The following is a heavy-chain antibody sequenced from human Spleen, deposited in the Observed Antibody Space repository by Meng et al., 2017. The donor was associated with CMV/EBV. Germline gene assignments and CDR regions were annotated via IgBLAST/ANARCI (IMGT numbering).Heavy chain of an antibody. V-gene: IGHV1-2*02. CDR1: GYTFTGYY. Sequence: ASVKVSCKTSGYTFTGYYIHWVRQAPGQGLEWVGWINPNSGDTDYAQKFQGRVTMTRDTSISTAYMELSRLRSDDTAVYYCAYSSSSVGYDYWGQGTLVTVSS. CDR2: INPNSGDT. CDR3: AYSSSSVGYDY. J-gene: IGHJ4*02. D-gene: IGHD6-6*01.